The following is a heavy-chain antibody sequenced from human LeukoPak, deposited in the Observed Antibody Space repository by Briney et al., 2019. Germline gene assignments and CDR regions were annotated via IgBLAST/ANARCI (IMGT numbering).Heavy chain of an antibody. V-gene: IGHV3-48*03. CDR2: ISGSADTI. D-gene: IGHD3-22*01. Sequence: GGSLRLSCAASGFIFSSYEMNWVRQAPGKGLEWISYISGSADTIYYADSVRGRFTISRGNARNSLFLQMSGLRAEDTALYYCVRSGHYYDDSDYHTVFDYWGLGTLVTVSS. CDR1: GFIFSSYE. CDR3: VRSGHYYDDSDYHTVFDY. J-gene: IGHJ4*02.